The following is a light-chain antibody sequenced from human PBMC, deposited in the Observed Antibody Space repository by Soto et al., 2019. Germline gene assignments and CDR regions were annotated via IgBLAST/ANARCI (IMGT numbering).Light chain of an antibody. Sequence: IQLTQSPSSLSASVGDRVTITCRASQDISRYLAWYQQKAGKAPKLLIYFSSTLQSGVPSRFSGSRSGTDFTLTISSLQPEDFATYYCQQLYSYPLTFGAGTKVDIK. J-gene: IGKJ4*01. CDR3: QQLYSYPLT. CDR1: QDISRY. V-gene: IGKV1-9*01. CDR2: FSS.